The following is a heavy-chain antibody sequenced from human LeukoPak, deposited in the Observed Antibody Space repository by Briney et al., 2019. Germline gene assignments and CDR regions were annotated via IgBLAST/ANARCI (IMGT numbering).Heavy chain of an antibody. Sequence: SETLSLTCTVSGGSISSYYWSWIRQPPGKGLEWIGYIYYSGSTNYNPSLKSRVTISVDTSKNQFSLKLSSVTAADTAVYYCARLSSSGWYTGGAFDIWGQGTMVTVSS. CDR3: ARLSSSGWYTGGAFDI. V-gene: IGHV4-59*01. CDR2: IYYSGST. CDR1: GGSISSYY. D-gene: IGHD6-19*01. J-gene: IGHJ3*02.